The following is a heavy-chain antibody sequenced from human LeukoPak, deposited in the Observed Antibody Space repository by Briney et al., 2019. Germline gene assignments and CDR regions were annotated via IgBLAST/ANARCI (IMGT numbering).Heavy chain of an antibody. J-gene: IGHJ6*03. CDR1: GYTFPSYG. CDR2: ISAYNGNT. Sequence: ASVKVSCKASGYTFPSYGISWVRQAPGQGLEWMGWISAYNGNTHYAQEVQGRVTMTTDTSTSTAYMDPRSLKSDDTAMYYCAREKIGTGTVLGKDYYYMDVWGKGTTVTVSS. V-gene: IGHV1-18*01. CDR3: AREKIGTGTVLGKDYYYMDV. D-gene: IGHD3-16*01.